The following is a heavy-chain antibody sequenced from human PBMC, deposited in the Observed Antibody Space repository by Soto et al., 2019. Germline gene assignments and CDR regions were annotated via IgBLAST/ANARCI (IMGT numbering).Heavy chain of an antibody. J-gene: IGHJ3*02. CDR1: GFTLSSYG. V-gene: IGHV3-30*18. CDR3: AKDRGHLAVAAITGGGDFDK. Sequence: ESGGGVVQPGTSLRLSCAASGFTLSSYGMHWVRQAPGKGLEWVAVISYNGNNQYYADSVRGRFTISRDNSKSTLYLQMNSLRAEDTAVYYCAKDRGHLAVAAITGGGDFDKWGQGTVVTVSS. D-gene: IGHD6-19*01. CDR2: ISYNGNNQ.